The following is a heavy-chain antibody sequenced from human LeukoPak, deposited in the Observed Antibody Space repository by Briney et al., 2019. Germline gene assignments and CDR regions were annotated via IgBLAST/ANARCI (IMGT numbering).Heavy chain of an antibody. D-gene: IGHD3-22*01. V-gene: IGHV4-59*08. Sequence: PSETLSLTCTVSGGSISSYYWSWIRQPPGKGLEWIGYIYYSGSTNYNPSLKSRVTISVDTSKNQFSLKLSSVTAADTAVYYCARASIRYYDSSAYSHWGQGALVTVSS. J-gene: IGHJ4*02. CDR1: GGSISSYY. CDR3: ARASIRYYDSSAYSH. CDR2: IYYSGST.